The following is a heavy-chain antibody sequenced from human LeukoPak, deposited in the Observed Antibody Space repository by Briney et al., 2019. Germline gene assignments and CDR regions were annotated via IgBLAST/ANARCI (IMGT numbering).Heavy chain of an antibody. J-gene: IGHJ3*01. Sequence: SETLSLTCTVSGGSVSSGGYYWSWIRQHPGKGLEWIGYIYYSGSTYYNPSLKSRVTISVDTSKNQFSLKLSSVTAADTAVYYCATSSGYILTVWGQGTMVTVSS. D-gene: IGHD3-22*01. V-gene: IGHV4-31*03. CDR3: ATSSGYILTV. CDR2: IYYSGST. CDR1: GGSVSSGGYY.